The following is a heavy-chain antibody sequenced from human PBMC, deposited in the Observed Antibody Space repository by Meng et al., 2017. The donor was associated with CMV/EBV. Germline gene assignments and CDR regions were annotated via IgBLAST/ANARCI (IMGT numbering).Heavy chain of an antibody. CDR1: GYTFTGYY. D-gene: IGHD3-3*01. Sequence: ASVKVSCQASGYTFTGYYMHWVRQAPGQGREGMGWINPNSGGTKYAQKFQGRVTMTRDTSISTAYMELSRLRSDDTAVYYCAREGYDFWIGYQYPASGMDVWGQGTTVTVSS. J-gene: IGHJ6*02. V-gene: IGHV1-2*02. CDR2: INPNSGGT. CDR3: AREGYDFWIGYQYPASGMDV.